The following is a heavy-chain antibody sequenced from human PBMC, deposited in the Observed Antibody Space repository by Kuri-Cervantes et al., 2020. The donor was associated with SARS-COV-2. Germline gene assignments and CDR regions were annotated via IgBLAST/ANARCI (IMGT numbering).Heavy chain of an antibody. J-gene: IGHJ4*02. CDR2: INPSGGST. Sequence: ASVKVSCKASGYTFTSYYMHWVRQAPGQGLEWMGIINPSGGSTSYAQKFQGRVTMTEDTSTDTAYMELSSLRSEDTAVYYCATGFAYSGSYYVVDSLDYWGQGTLVTVSS. CDR3: ATGFAYSGSYYVVDSLDY. CDR1: GYTFTSYY. D-gene: IGHD1-26*01. V-gene: IGHV1-46*01.